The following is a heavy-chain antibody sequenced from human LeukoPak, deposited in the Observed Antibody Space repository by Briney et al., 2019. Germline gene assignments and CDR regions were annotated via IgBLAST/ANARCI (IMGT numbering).Heavy chain of an antibody. Sequence: APVKVSCKASGYTFTSYGISWVRQAPGQGLEWMGWISAYNGNTNYAQKLQGRVTMTTDTSTSTAYMELRSLRSDDTAVYYCARRTLSGYYPEYDYWGQGTLVTVSS. J-gene: IGHJ4*02. CDR3: ARRTLSGYYPEYDY. D-gene: IGHD3-22*01. V-gene: IGHV1-18*01. CDR2: ISAYNGNT. CDR1: GYTFTSYG.